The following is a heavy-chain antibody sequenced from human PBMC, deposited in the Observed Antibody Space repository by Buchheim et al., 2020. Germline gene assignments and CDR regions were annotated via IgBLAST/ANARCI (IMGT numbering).Heavy chain of an antibody. CDR1: GGSFSGYY. V-gene: IGHV4-34*01. Sequence: QVQLQQWGAGLLKPSETLSLTCAVYGGSFSGYYWSWIRQPPGKGPEWIGEINHNGSTNYNPSLKSRVTLSVATSKNQFSLMLSSVTAADTAVYYCARGRLYSSGWFDYWGQGTL. CDR3: ARGRLYSSGWFDY. CDR2: INHNGST. D-gene: IGHD6-19*01. J-gene: IGHJ4*02.